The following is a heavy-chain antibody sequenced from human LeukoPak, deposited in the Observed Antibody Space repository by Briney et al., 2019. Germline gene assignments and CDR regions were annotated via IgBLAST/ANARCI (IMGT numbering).Heavy chain of an antibody. CDR2: ISGSGSSI. CDR1: EFTFSSYA. J-gene: IGHJ4*02. D-gene: IGHD1-26*01. CDR3: AKGAGGATYYFDY. Sequence: PGGSLRLSCAASEFTFSSYAMTWVRQAPGKGLEWVSGISGSGSSIYYADSVKGRFTISRDNSKNTLYLQMNSLRAEDTAVYYCAKGAGGATYYFDYWGQGTLVTVSS. V-gene: IGHV3-23*01.